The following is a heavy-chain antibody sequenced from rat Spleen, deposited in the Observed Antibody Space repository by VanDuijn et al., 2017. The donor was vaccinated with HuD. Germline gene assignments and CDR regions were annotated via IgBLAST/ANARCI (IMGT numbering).Heavy chain of an antibody. Sequence: EVQLVESGGGLVLPGRSLKLSCAASGFTFSDYNMAWVRQAPKKGLEWVATISYDGSSTYYRDSVKGRFTISRDNAKSTLYLQMNSLRSEDKATYYCARPARSQWGQGVMVTVSS. CDR2: ISYDGSST. CDR1: GFTFSDYN. V-gene: IGHV5-7*01. D-gene: IGHD3-1*01. CDR3: ARPARSQ. J-gene: IGHJ2*01.